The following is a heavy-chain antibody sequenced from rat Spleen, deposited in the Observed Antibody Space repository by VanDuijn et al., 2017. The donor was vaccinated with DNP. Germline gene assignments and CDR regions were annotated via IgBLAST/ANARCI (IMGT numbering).Heavy chain of an antibody. V-gene: IGHV5-31*01. CDR3: TSNPHIRTAAPFDY. CDR1: GFNFYDYW. J-gene: IGHJ2*01. CDR2: ITNTGYST. Sequence: EVKLVESGGGLVQPGRSLKLSCAASGFNFYDYWMGWVRQAPGKGLEWVASITNTGYSTYYSDSVKGRFSISRDNAKSTLYLQVNSLRSEDTATYYCTSNPHIRTAAPFDYWGQGVMVTVSS. D-gene: IGHD3-8*01.